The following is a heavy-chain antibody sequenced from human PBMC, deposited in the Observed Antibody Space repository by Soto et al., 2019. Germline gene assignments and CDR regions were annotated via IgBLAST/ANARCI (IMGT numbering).Heavy chain of an antibody. Sequence: HPGGSLRLSCAASGFTFSSYAMSWVRQAPGKGLEWVSAISGSGGSTYYADSVKGRFTISRDNSKNTLYLQMNSLRAEDTAVYYCAKDPLLDYFNNPFDYWGQGTLVTVSS. V-gene: IGHV3-23*01. J-gene: IGHJ4*02. CDR3: AKDPLLDYFNNPFDY. CDR2: ISGSGGST. D-gene: IGHD4-17*01. CDR1: GFTFSSYA.